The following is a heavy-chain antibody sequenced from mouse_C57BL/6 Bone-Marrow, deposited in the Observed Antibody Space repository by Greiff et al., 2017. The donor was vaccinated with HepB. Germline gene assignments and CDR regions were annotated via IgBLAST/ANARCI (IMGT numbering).Heavy chain of an antibody. J-gene: IGHJ4*01. D-gene: IGHD6-5*01. CDR3: ARKSSLYYYAMDY. Sequence: VQLQQPGAELVKPGASVKMSCKASGYTFTSYWMTWVKQRPGQGLEWIGDIYPGSGSTNYNEKFKSKATLTVDTSSSTAYMQLSSLTSEDSAVYYCARKSSLYYYAMDYWGQGTSVTVSS. CDR1: GYTFTSYW. CDR2: IYPGSGST. V-gene: IGHV1-55*01.